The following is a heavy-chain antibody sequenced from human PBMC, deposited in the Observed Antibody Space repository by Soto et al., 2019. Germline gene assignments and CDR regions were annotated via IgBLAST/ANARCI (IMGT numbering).Heavy chain of an antibody. Sequence: QVQLVESGGDLVKPGGSLRLSCAASGFTFSDFFVSWIRQAPGKGLEWISYISSSGSSLYYTDSVKGRFTISRDNTKKSLYLQMNSLRAEDTAVYYCARGDYGDYDRGYWFFDLWGRGTLVTVSS. CDR2: ISSSGSSL. J-gene: IGHJ2*01. CDR3: ARGDYGDYDRGYWFFDL. CDR1: GFTFSDFF. D-gene: IGHD4-17*01. V-gene: IGHV3-11*01.